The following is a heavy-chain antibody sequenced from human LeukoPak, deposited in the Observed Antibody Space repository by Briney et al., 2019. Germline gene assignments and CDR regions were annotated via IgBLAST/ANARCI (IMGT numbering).Heavy chain of an antibody. V-gene: IGHV3-21*01. Sequence: GGSLRLSCAASGFTFSSYSMNWVRQASGKGLEWVSSISSSSSYIYYADSVKGRFTISRDSAKNSLYLQMNSLRAEDTAVYYCARAGRVVPAAKNAFDIWGQGTMVTVSS. CDR1: GFTFSSYS. J-gene: IGHJ3*02. D-gene: IGHD2-2*01. CDR2: ISSSSSYI. CDR3: ARAGRVVPAAKNAFDI.